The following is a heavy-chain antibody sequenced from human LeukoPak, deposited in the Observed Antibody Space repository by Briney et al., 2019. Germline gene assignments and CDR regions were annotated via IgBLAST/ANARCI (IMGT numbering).Heavy chain of an antibody. CDR1: GFSLSTTTVG. D-gene: IGHD6-19*01. CDR3: AHRMRSYYSGWYFFDY. Sequence: SGPTLVNPTQTLTLTCTFSGFSLSTTTVGVGWIRQPPGKALEWLGIIYWNDDKRYSPSLSTRLTITKDTSKNQAVLTMTNTDPVDTATYYCAHRMRSYYSGWYFFDYWGQGALVTVSS. J-gene: IGHJ4*02. V-gene: IGHV2-5*01. CDR2: IYWNDDK.